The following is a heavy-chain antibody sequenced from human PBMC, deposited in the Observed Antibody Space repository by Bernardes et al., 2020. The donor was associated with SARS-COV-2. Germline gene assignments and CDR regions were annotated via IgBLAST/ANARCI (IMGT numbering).Heavy chain of an antibody. D-gene: IGHD3-10*01. CDR2: ISAYNGNT. J-gene: IGHJ4*02. Sequence: ASVEVGCEASGYTFTSYGISWVRQAPGQGLEWMGWISAYNGNTNYAQKLQGRVTMTTDTSTSTAYMELRSLRSDDTAVYYCARDERGNYYGSGSYLGFDYWGQGTLVTVSS. CDR1: GYTFTSYG. CDR3: ARDERGNYYGSGSYLGFDY. V-gene: IGHV1-18*01.